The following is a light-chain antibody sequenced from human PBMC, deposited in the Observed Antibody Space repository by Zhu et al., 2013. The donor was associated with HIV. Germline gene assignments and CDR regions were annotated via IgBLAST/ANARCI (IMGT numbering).Light chain of an antibody. CDR2: GAS. CDR1: QIINTL. V-gene: IGKV1-5*01. CDR3: QQYNSYSYT. J-gene: IGKJ2*01. Sequence: EIQMTQTPSTLPASVGDRVTISCRSSQIINTLLNWYQQKPGKAPTLLISGASRMQVGVPPRFSGSGSGTEFILTISSLQPDDFATYYCQQYNSYSYTFGQGTKLEIK.